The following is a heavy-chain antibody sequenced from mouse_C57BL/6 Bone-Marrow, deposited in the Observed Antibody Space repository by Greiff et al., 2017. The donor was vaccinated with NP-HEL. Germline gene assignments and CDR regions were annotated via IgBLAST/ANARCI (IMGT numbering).Heavy chain of an antibody. CDR1: GYTFTSYW. Sequence: VQLQQPGAELVKPGASVKMSCKASGYTFTSYWITWVKQRPGQGLEWIGDIYPGSGSTNYNEKFKSKATLTVDTSSSTAYMQCSSLTSEASAVYSCARVITTVVASFDYWGQGTTLTVSS. CDR3: ARVITTVVASFDY. D-gene: IGHD1-1*01. CDR2: IYPGSGST. J-gene: IGHJ2*01. V-gene: IGHV1-55*01.